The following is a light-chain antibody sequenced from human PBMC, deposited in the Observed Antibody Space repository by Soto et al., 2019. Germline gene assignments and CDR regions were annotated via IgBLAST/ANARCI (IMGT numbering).Light chain of an antibody. CDR2: DVR. Sequence: QSALTQPASVSGSPGQSITISCTGTSSDVGGSNYVSWYQQHPGKAPKLMIYDVRYRPSGIPSRFSASKSGNTASLTISGLQAEDEADYYCSSYSSSSTLVVFGGGTKLTVL. CDR1: SSDVGGSNY. CDR3: SSYSSSSTLVV. V-gene: IGLV2-14*03. J-gene: IGLJ2*01.